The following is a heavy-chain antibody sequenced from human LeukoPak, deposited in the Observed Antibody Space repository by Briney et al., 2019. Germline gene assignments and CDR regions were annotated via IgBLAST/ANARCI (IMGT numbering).Heavy chain of an antibody. Sequence: GGSLRLSCAASGFTFSSHAMSWVRQAPGMGLEWVSVISGSGNPYYADSVQGRFTISRDNSRNTLSLQMNSLRAEDTAVYYCARDQGSGSYLFEYWGQGTLVTVSS. V-gene: IGHV3-23*01. CDR3: ARDQGSGSYLFEY. CDR1: GFTFSSHA. D-gene: IGHD6-19*01. J-gene: IGHJ4*02. CDR2: ISGSGNP.